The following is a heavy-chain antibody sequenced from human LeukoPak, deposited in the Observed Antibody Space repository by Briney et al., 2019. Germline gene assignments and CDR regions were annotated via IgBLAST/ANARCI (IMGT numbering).Heavy chain of an antibody. CDR3: ARLPYCSGGSCYRPFDY. D-gene: IGHD2-15*01. J-gene: IGHJ4*02. Sequence: PSETLSLTCTVSGGSISSYYWSWIRQPPGKGLEWIGYIYYSGSTNYNPSLKSRVTISVDTSKNQFSLKLSSVTAADTAVYYCARLPYCSGGSCYRPFDYWGQGTLVTVSS. CDR2: IYYSGST. CDR1: GGSISSYY. V-gene: IGHV4-59*08.